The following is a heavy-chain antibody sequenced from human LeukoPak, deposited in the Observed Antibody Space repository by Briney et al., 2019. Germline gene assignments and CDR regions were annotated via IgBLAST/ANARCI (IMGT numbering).Heavy chain of an antibody. CDR3: ARGSTVTSYYYYYGMDV. V-gene: IGHV4-34*01. CDR2: INHSGST. CDR1: GGSFSGYY. Sequence: PSETLSLTCAVYGGSFSGYYWSWIRKPPGKGLEWIGEINHSGSTNYNPSLKSRVTISVDTSKNQFSLKLSSVTAADTAVYYCARGSTVTSYYYYYGMDVWGQGTTVTVSS. J-gene: IGHJ6*02. D-gene: IGHD4-11*01.